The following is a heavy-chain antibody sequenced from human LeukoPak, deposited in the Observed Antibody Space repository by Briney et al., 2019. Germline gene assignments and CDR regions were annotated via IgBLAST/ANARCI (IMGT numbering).Heavy chain of an antibody. V-gene: IGHV3-7*01. J-gene: IGHJ4*02. CDR1: GFTFSSYW. CDR3: ASLNYDSY. CDR2: IKQDGSEK. Sequence: GGSLRLSCAASGFTFSSYWMSWVRQAPGKGLEWVANIKQDGSEKYYVDSVKGRFTISRDNARKSLYLQMNSLRAEDTVVYYCASLNYDSYWGQGTLVTVSS. D-gene: IGHD3-3*01.